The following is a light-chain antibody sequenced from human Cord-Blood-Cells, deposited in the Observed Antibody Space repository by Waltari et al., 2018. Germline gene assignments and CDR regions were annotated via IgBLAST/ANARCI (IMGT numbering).Light chain of an antibody. CDR2: GAS. J-gene: IGKJ1*01. CDR3: QQYNNWPRT. CDR1: QSVSSN. Sequence: EIVMTQSPATLSVSPGERATLSCRASQSVSSNLAWYQQKPGQAPRLLIYGASTRATGTPARFSGRGSGTEFTITISSLQSEDFAVYYCQQYNNWPRTFGQGTKVEIK. V-gene: IGKV3-15*01.